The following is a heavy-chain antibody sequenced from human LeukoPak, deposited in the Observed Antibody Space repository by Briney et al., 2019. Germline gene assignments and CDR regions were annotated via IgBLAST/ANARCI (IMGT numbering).Heavy chain of an antibody. J-gene: IGHJ4*02. D-gene: IGHD6-13*01. Sequence: ASVTVSCKASGYTFTDYYMHWVRQAPGQGLEWMGWINPNSGGTNYAQKFQGRVTMTRDTSISTAYMELSRLRSDDTAVFYCAREEVIAAAGPTLDYWGQGALVAVSS. CDR3: AREEVIAAAGPTLDY. V-gene: IGHV1-2*02. CDR1: GYTFTDYY. CDR2: INPNSGGT.